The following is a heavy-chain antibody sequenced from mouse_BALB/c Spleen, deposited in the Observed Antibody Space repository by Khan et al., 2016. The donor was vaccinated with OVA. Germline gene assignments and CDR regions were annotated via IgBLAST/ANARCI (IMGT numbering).Heavy chain of an antibody. V-gene: IGHV5-6*02. CDR2: ISSGGHYT. J-gene: IGHJ3*01. D-gene: IGHD1-1*01. CDR3: ARRAYYYNSEGVAY. CDR1: GFTFSTYG. Sequence: EVMLVESGGDLVKTGGSLKLSCAASGFTFSTYGMSWVRQTPDKRLEWVATISSGGHYTYYIDSVKGRFTISRDNAKNILYLQMTSLRSEDTAMYYCARRAYYYNSEGVAYWGQGTLVTVSA.